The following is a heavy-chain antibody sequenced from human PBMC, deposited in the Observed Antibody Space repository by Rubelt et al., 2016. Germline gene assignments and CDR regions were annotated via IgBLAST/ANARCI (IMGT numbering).Heavy chain of an antibody. V-gene: IGHV3-7*03. D-gene: IGHD1-1*01. CDR3: ARGYIEPDY. J-gene: IGHJ4*02. Sequence: WVANINQDGSEKYYVDSVKGRFTISRDNSKNTVYLQMNSLRAEDTAIYYCARGYIEPDYWGQGTLVTVSS. CDR2: INQDGSEK.